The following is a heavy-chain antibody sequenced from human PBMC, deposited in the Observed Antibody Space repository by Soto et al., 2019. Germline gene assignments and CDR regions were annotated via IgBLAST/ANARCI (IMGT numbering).Heavy chain of an antibody. CDR1: GDSMSSSRYY. CDR2: IYYRGST. CDR3: ARHLHPTTGYCPSTSCYHFDY. V-gene: IGHV4-39*01. Sequence: KASETLSLTCTASGDSMSSSRYYWGWVRQPPGKGLEWIGSIYYRGSTYYSPSLKSRVTISVDTSKNQFSLKLSSVTAADTAVYYCARHLHPTTGYCPSTSCYHFDYWGQGTLVTVSS. J-gene: IGHJ4*02. D-gene: IGHD2-2*01.